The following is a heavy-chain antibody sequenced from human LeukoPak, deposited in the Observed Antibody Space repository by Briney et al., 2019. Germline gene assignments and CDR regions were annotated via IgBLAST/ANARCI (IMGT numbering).Heavy chain of an antibody. CDR3: AFLTVTFDQ. CDR1: GFTFSTYG. D-gene: IGHD4-17*01. J-gene: IGHJ4*02. CDR2: LLSDGNNK. V-gene: IGHV3-33*03. Sequence: GGSLRLSCAASGFTFSTYGMHWVRLATGKGLVWVAVLLSDGNNKFYADSVKGRYTISRDNSKNTVYLQMNSLTAEDTAVYYCAFLTVTFDQWGQGTLVTVSS.